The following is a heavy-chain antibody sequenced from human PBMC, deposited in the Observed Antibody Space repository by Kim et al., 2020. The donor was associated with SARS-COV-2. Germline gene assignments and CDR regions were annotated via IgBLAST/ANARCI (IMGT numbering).Heavy chain of an antibody. CDR2: IYPGDSDK. CDR1: GYSFSSYW. D-gene: IGHD3-3*01. Sequence: GASLQISCKGSGYSFSSYWIGWVRQMPGKGLEWMGIIYPGDSDKRYGPSFQGQVTFSADKSINSAYLQWSSLKASDTAMYFCARRDGDGNNYFDYWGQGTLVTVSS. CDR3: ARRDGDGNNYFDY. V-gene: IGHV5-51*01. J-gene: IGHJ4*02.